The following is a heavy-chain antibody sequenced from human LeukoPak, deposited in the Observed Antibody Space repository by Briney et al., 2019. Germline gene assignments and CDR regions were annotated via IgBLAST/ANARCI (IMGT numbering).Heavy chain of an antibody. CDR1: GEPFSGYY. D-gene: IGHD6-13*01. V-gene: IGHV4-34*01. Sequence: SETLSLTCAVYGEPFSGYYWSWIRQPPGKGLEWIGEINHSGSTNYNPSLKSRVTISVDTSKNQFSLKLSSVTAADTAVYYCASGRGSWLYNWFDPWGQGTLVTVSS. CDR3: ASGRGSWLYNWFDP. J-gene: IGHJ5*02. CDR2: INHSGST.